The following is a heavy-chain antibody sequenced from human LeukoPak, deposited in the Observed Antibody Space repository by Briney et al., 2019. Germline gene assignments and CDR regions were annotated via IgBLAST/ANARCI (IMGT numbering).Heavy chain of an antibody. V-gene: IGHV3-33*06. J-gene: IGHJ4*02. CDR1: GFTFSSYG. D-gene: IGHD3-10*01. CDR3: AKDRTQSRGYFDY. CDR2: IWYDGGNK. Sequence: PGGSLRLSCAASGFTFSSYGMDWVRQAPGKGLEWVAVIWYDGGNKYYADSVKGRFTISRDNSKNTLYLQMNSLGAEDTAVYYCAKDRTQSRGYFDYWGQGTLVTVSS.